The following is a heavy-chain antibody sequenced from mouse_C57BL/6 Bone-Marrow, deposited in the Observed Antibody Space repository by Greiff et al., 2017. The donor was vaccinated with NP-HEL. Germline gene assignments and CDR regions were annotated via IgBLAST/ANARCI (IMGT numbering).Heavy chain of an antibody. J-gene: IGHJ3*01. Sequence: EVKVVESGGGLVKPGGSLKLSCAASGFTFSDYGMHWVRQAPEKGLEWVAYISSGSSTIYYADTVKGRFTISRDNAKNTLFLQMTSLRSEDTAMYYCARSGAYWGQGTLVTVSA. CDR3: ARSGAY. V-gene: IGHV5-17*01. CDR2: ISSGSSTI. CDR1: GFTFSDYG.